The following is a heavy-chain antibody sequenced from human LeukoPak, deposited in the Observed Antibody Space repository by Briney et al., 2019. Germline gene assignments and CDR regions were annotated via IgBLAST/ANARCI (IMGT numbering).Heavy chain of an antibody. V-gene: IGHV6-1*01. CDR1: GDSVSSNSAA. CDR3: ARGTKILAVVVPAGYYYYYMDV. J-gene: IGHJ6*03. CDR2: TYYRSKWYN. Sequence: SQTPSLTCAISGDSVSSNSAAWNWIRQSPSRGLEWLGRTYYRSKWYNDYAVSVKSRITINPDTSKNQFSLQLNSVTPEDTAVYYCARGTKILAVVVPAGYYYYYMDVWGKGTTVTVSS. D-gene: IGHD2-2*01.